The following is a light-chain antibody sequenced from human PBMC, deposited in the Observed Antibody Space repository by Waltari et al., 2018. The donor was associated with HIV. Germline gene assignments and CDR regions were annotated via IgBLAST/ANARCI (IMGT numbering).Light chain of an antibody. J-gene: IGLJ2*01. V-gene: IGLV1-40*01. CDR3: QSYDSSLSGSV. CDR2: GNS. Sequence: QSVLTQPPSVSGAPGQRVTISCTGSSSNIGAGYDVPWYQQLPGTAPKLLIYGNSNRPQGVPDRFSGSKSGTSASLAITGLQAEDEADYYCQSYDSSLSGSVFGGGTKLTVL. CDR1: SSNIGAGYD.